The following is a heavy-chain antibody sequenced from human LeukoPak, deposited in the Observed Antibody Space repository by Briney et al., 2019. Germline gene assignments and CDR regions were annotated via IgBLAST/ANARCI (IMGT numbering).Heavy chain of an antibody. CDR1: GGSVTSYY. Sequence: SETLSLTCTVSGGSVTSYYWSWIRQPPGKGLEWIGYMYYTGSTSYNPSLQSRVTISVDTSKNQFSLRLRSLTAADTAVYYCAREVGYCSGGSCYSYFDYWGQGTLVTVSS. CDR3: AREVGYCSGGSCYSYFDY. D-gene: IGHD2-15*01. V-gene: IGHV4-59*02. CDR2: MYYTGST. J-gene: IGHJ4*02.